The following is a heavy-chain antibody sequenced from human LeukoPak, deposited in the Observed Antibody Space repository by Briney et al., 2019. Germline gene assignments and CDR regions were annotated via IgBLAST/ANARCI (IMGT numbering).Heavy chain of an antibody. CDR1: GDSISSGAYS. Sequence: SETLSLTCVVSGDSISSGAYSWSWIRQPPGKGLEWIGYIFHTGSTFYNPSLKSRVTISVDNSKNQFSLRLSSVTAADTAVYYCARELWFANAPGSWLDPWGQGTLVTVSS. CDR2: IFHTGST. J-gene: IGHJ5*02. CDR3: ARELWFANAPGSWLDP. V-gene: IGHV4-30-2*01. D-gene: IGHD3-10*01.